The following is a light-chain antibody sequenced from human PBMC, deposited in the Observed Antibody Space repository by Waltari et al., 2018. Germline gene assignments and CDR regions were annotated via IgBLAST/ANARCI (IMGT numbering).Light chain of an antibody. J-gene: IGKJ4*01. CDR1: QSVLYSSNNKNY. CDR2: WAS. Sequence: DIVMTQSPDSLAVSLGERATINCKSSQSVLYSSNNKNYLAWYQQKPGQPPKLLISWASTRDSGVPERFSGSVSGTDFALTISSLQAEDVAVYFCQHYYSAPVTFGGGTRVEIQ. CDR3: QHYYSAPVT. V-gene: IGKV4-1*01.